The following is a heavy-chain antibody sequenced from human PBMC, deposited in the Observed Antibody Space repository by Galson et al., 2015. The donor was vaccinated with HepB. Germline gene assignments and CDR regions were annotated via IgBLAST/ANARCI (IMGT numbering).Heavy chain of an antibody. J-gene: IGHJ6*02. Sequence: SVKVSCKASGGTFSSYAISWVRQAPGQGLEWMGGIIPIFGTANYAQKFQGRVTITADESTSTAYMELSSLRSEDTAVYYCARDRGAYSNSYYYYYGMDVWGQGTTVTVSS. V-gene: IGHV1-69*13. CDR1: GGTFSSYA. CDR3: ARDRGAYSNSYYYYYGMDV. D-gene: IGHD4-11*01. CDR2: IIPIFGTA.